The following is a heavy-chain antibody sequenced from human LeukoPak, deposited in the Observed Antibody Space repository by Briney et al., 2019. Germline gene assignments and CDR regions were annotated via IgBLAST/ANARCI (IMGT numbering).Heavy chain of an antibody. CDR3: AREGRVDTAIVTVLYYYMDV. V-gene: IGHV3-7*01. Sequence: GGSLRLSCAAPGFTFSSYWMSWVRQAPGKGLEWVANIKQDGSEKYYVDSVKGRFTISRDNAKNSLYLQMNSLRAEDTAVYYCAREGRVDTAIVTVLYYYMDVWGKGTTVTVSS. CDR1: GFTFSSYW. D-gene: IGHD5-18*01. J-gene: IGHJ6*03. CDR2: IKQDGSEK.